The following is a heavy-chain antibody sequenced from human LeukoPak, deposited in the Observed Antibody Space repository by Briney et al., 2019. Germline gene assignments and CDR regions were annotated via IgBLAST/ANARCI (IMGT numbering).Heavy chain of an antibody. J-gene: IGHJ6*02. CDR1: GFTVSSNY. Sequence: RGSLRLTCVASGFTVSSNYMSWVRQAPGKGLGWVSVTYSGGSTYKADSVQGRFTITRDNSKNTLYLQMNSLGAEDTAMYYCARAAGVQLLFYGMDVWGQGTTVTVSS. CDR2: TYSGGST. V-gene: IGHV3-66*02. D-gene: IGHD2-2*01. CDR3: ARAAGVQLLFYGMDV.